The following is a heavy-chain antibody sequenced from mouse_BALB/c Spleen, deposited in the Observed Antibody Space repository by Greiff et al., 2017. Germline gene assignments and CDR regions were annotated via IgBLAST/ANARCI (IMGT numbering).Heavy chain of an antibody. CDR1: GDSITSGY. V-gene: IGHV3-8*02. CDR3: ARYYGNYGDYFDY. Sequence: EVKLMESGPSLVKPSQTLSLTCSVTGDSITSGYWNWIRKFPGNKLEYMGYISYSGSTYYNPSLKSRISITRDTSKNQYYLQLNSVTTEDTATYYCARYYGNYGDYFDYWGQGTTLTVSS. CDR2: ISYSGST. D-gene: IGHD2-1*01. J-gene: IGHJ2*01.